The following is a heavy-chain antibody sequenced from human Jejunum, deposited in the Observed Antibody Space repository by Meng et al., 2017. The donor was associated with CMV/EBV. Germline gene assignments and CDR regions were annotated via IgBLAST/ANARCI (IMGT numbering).Heavy chain of an antibody. CDR3: ARGSIFVSFDS. D-gene: IGHD3-3*01. CDR2: IHDTGST. CDR1: GGSISGGDYY. J-gene: IGHJ4*02. Sequence: QGQRQESGHGLVKPSQPRSPSSPVPGGSISGGDYYWSWSRQPPGKGLEWIGYIHDTGSTYYNPSLTSRVDISVGTSNNQFSLTLTSVTAADTAVYFCARGSIFVSFDSWGQGTLVTVSS. V-gene: IGHV4-30-4*01.